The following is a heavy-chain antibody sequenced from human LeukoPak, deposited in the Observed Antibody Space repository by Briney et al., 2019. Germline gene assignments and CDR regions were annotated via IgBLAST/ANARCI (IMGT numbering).Heavy chain of an antibody. CDR3: AKGYYCGSGSFRWFDP. V-gene: IGHV3-23*01. CDR2: ISACGGTT. J-gene: IGHJ5*02. D-gene: IGHD3-10*01. CDR1: GFTFSSYA. Sequence: GGSLRLSCADSGFTFSSYAMSWVRQAPGKGLEWVSAISACGGTTYYADSVKGRFTISRDKSKNTLYLQMNSLRAEDTAVYYCAKGYYCGSGSFRWFDPWGQGTLVTVSS.